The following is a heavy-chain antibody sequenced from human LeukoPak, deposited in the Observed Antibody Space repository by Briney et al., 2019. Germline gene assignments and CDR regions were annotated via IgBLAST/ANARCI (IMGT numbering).Heavy chain of an antibody. D-gene: IGHD6-13*01. V-gene: IGHV4-61*02. CDR1: GGSISSGSYY. Sequence: PSETLSLTCTVSGGSISSGSYYWSWIRQPAGKGLEWIGRIYTSGSTNYNSSLKSRVTISVDTSKNQFSLKLSSVTAADTAVYYCARDSRAGIAAAEEKDAFDIWGQGTMVTVSS. CDR3: ARDSRAGIAAAEEKDAFDI. J-gene: IGHJ3*02. CDR2: IYTSGST.